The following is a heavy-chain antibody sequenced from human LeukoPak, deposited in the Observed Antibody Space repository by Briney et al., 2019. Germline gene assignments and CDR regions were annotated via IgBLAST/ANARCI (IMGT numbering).Heavy chain of an antibody. CDR3: VKDLRSDFMGVLSRYLSY. CDR1: GFTFSSFA. J-gene: IGHJ4*02. Sequence: GGSLRLSCSASGFTFSSFAMHWVRQAPGKGLEYVAAISRNGGSTYYADSVKGRFTISRDNSKNTLYLQMSSPRAEDTAVYLCVKDLRSDFMGVLSRYLSYWGQGTLVTVSS. V-gene: IGHV3-64D*09. CDR2: ISRNGGST. D-gene: IGHD2/OR15-2a*01.